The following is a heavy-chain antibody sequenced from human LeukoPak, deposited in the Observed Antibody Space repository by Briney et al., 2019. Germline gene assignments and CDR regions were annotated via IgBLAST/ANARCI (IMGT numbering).Heavy chain of an antibody. CDR1: GSTFSSYG. V-gene: IGHV3-33*01. CDR2: IWYDGSNK. CDR3: ARDSVDSSAYNWFDP. Sequence: PGGSLRLSCAASGSTFSSYGMHWVRQAPGKGLEWVAVIWYDGSNKYYADSVKGRFTISRDNSKNTLYLQMNSLRAEDTAVYYCARDSVDSSAYNWFDPWGQGTLVTVSS. D-gene: IGHD6-6*01. J-gene: IGHJ5*02.